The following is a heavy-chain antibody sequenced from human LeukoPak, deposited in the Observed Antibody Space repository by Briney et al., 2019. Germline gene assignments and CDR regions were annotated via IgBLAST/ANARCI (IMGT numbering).Heavy chain of an antibody. D-gene: IGHD3-9*01. CDR1: GGSISSYY. CDR2: IYTSGST. CDR3: ASSGYDIMTGYRTYGMDV. V-gene: IGHV4-4*07. J-gene: IGHJ6*02. Sequence: PSETLSLTCTVSGGSISSYYWSWIRQPAGKGLEWIGRIYTSGSTNYNPSLKSRVTMSVDTSKNQFSLKLSSVTAADTAVYYCASSGYDIMTGYRTYGMDVWGQGTTVTVSS.